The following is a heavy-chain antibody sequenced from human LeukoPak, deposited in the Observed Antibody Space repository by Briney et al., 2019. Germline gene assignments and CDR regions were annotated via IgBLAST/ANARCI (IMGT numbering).Heavy chain of an antibody. J-gene: IGHJ4*02. CDR1: GGSFSGYY. D-gene: IGHD2-2*01. CDR3: ARGCSSTSCYYY. CDR2: INQSGST. Sequence: PSETLSLTCAVYGGSFSGYYWSWIRQSPGKGLEWIGEINQSGSTNYNPSLKSRVTISVDTSKNQFSLKLSSVTAADTAVYYCARGCSSTSCYYYWGQGTLVTVSS. V-gene: IGHV4-34*01.